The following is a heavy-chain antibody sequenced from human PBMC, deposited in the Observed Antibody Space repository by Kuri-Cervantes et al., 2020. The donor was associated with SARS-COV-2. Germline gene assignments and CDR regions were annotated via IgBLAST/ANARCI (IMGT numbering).Heavy chain of an antibody. CDR1: GFAFSSYA. J-gene: IGHJ4*02. CDR2: ISSNGGST. CDR3: ARALRRNYYDFWSGYYFDY. D-gene: IGHD3-3*01. Sequence: GESLKISCAASGFAFSSYALHWVRRAPGKGLEYVSAISSNGGSTYYADSVKGRFTISRDNSKNTLYLQMSSLRAEDTAVYYCARALRRNYYDFWSGYYFDYWGQGTLVTVSS. V-gene: IGHV3-64D*06.